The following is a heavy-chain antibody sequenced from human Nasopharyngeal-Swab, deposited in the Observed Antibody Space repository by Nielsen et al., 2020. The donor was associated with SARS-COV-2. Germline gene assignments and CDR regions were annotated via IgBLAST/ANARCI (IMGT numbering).Heavy chain of an antibody. CDR1: GGTFSSYA. CDR2: INPSGGST. J-gene: IGHJ3*02. D-gene: IGHD6-13*01. CDR3: AREARWEEQQLVTVIAAFDI. Sequence: ASVKVSCKASGGTFSSYAISWVRQAPGQGLEWMGIINPSGGSTSYAQKFQGRVTMTRDTSTSTVYMELSSLRSEDTAVYYCAREARWEEQQLVTVIAAFDIWGQGTMVTVSS. V-gene: IGHV1-46*01.